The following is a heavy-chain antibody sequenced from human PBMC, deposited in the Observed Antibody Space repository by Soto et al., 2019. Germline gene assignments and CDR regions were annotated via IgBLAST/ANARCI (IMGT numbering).Heavy chain of an antibody. D-gene: IGHD3-10*01. CDR1: GYSFTDYD. CDR3: ARGFSSYSEF. V-gene: IGHV1-8*01. CDR2: MNPNTGNT. Sequence: QVQLVQSGAEVKKPGASVRVSCKASGYSFTDYDVTWARQAAGQGLEWMGWMNPNTGNTAYAERFQGRLTLTRDTSISTAYMDLSSLTSDDTAVYFCARGFSSYSEFWAQGTLVTVSS. J-gene: IGHJ4*02.